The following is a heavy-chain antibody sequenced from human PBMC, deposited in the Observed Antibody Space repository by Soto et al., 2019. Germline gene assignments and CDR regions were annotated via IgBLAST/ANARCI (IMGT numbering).Heavy chain of an antibody. CDR3: AREVYFDWSRRAFDI. CDR1: GFTFSSYE. V-gene: IGHV3-48*03. CDR2: ISSSGSTI. Sequence: PGGSLRLSCAASGFTFSSYEMNWVRQARGKGLEWVSYISSSGSTIYYADSVKGRFTISRDNAKNSLYLQMNSLRAEDTAVYYCAREVYFDWSRRAFDIWGQGTMVTVSS. D-gene: IGHD3-9*01. J-gene: IGHJ3*02.